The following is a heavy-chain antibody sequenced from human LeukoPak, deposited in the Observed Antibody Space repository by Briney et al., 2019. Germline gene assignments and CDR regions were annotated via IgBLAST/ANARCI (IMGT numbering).Heavy chain of an antibody. CDR2: IGGSGGNT. D-gene: IGHD2-8*01. J-gene: IGHJ4*02. CDR3: AQWHTVDY. CDR1: GFTFSSAP. Sequence: GGSLRLSCAASGFTFSSAPMSWVRQAPGKGLEWVSVIGGSGGNTNYADSVRGRFTISRDNSKNTLYLQMNSVRAEDTAVYYCAQWHTVDYWGQGTLVTVSS. V-gene: IGHV3-23*01.